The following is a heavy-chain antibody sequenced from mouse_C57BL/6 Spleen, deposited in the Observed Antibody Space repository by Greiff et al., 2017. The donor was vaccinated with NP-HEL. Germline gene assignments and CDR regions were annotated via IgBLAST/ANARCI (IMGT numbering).Heavy chain of an antibody. CDR3: ERGTLLGGYDD. CDR2: FHPYNDDT. CDR1: GYTFTTYP. J-gene: IGHJ2*01. D-gene: IGHD3-2*02. Sequence: QVQLQPSGAELVKPGASVKMSCKASGYTFTTYPLAWLMQNPGKCLAWIGNFHPYNDDTKYNEKFKGKATLTVEKSSSTVYLELSRLTSDDSGVYDGERGTLLGGYDDWGKGTTLTVAS. V-gene: IGHV1-47*01.